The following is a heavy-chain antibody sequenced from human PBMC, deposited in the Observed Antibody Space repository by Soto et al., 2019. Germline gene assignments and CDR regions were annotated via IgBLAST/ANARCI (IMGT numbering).Heavy chain of an antibody. V-gene: IGHV3-11*01. J-gene: IGHJ5*02. CDR3: ARDAWGAP. CDR2: INSNGATT. Sequence: GGSLRLSCSASGFDFNIYYMSWIRQPPGKGLEWVADINSNGATTHYADSVKGRFTISRDNAKKSLYLQMNSLRDDDTAVYYCARDAWGAPSGQGILVTVSS. CDR1: GFDFNIYY. D-gene: IGHD1-26*01.